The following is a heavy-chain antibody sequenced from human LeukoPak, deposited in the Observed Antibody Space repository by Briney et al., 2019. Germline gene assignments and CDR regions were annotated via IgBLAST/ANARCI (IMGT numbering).Heavy chain of an antibody. CDR3: AREILGGFNPGAY. V-gene: IGHV4-4*02. CDR1: LDSTTSNF. J-gene: IGHJ4*02. Sequence: SETLSLTCTVSLDSTTSNFWSWVRQPPGKGLEGIGEIHRSGSPNYNPSLQSRVTISIDRSRNQITLELSSVTAAGTAVYYCAREILGGFNPGAYWGQGTLVTVSS. D-gene: IGHD1-14*01. CDR2: IHRSGSP.